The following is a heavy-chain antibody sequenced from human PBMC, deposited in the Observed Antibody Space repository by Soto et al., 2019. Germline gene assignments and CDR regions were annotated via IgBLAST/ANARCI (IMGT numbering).Heavy chain of an antibody. D-gene: IGHD6-19*01. J-gene: IGHJ6*03. Sequence: ASVKVSCKASGYTFTSYAMHWVRQAPGQRLEWMGWINAGNGNTKYSQKFQGRVTITRDTSASTAYMELSSLRSEDTAVYYCARGIAVAGFYYYYYMDVWGKGTTVTVSS. CDR3: ARGIAVAGFYYYYYMDV. CDR1: GYTFTSYA. CDR2: INAGNGNT. V-gene: IGHV1-3*01.